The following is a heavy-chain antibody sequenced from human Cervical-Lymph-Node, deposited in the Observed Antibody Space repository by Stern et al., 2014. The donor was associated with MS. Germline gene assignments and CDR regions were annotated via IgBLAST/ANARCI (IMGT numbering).Heavy chain of an antibody. V-gene: IGHV7-4-1*02. D-gene: IGHD5-18*01. CDR3: ARDFVDTAMITRSDYLDS. CDR2: INTNTGNS. J-gene: IGHJ4*02. CDR1: GYTLTNYP. Sequence: VQLVESGSELKEPGASVKVSCKASGYTLTNYPMTWVRQAPGQGLEWMGWINTNTGNSTYAQGFTGRFVFSLDTSVSTAYLHISSLKAEDTAVYYCARDFVDTAMITRSDYLDSWGQGTLVTVSS.